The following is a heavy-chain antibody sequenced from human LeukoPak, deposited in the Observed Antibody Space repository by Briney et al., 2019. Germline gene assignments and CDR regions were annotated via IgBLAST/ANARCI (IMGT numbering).Heavy chain of an antibody. Sequence: SETLSLTCTVSGGSISSYYWSWIRQPPGKGLEGIGYIYYSRSTNYNPSLKSRVTISVDTSKNQFSLKLSSVTAADTAVYYCARESDSSGWETEYYYYYMDVWGKGTTVTVSS. CDR2: IYYSRST. J-gene: IGHJ6*03. CDR3: ARESDSSGWETEYYYYYMDV. CDR1: GGSISSYY. D-gene: IGHD6-19*01. V-gene: IGHV4-59*01.